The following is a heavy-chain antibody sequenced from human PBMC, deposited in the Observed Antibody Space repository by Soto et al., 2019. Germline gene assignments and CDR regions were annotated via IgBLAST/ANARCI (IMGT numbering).Heavy chain of an antibody. CDR3: ARGGISHWAFFYYMDV. V-gene: IGHV4-34*01. D-gene: IGHD2-21*01. J-gene: IGHJ6*03. CDR1: GGSLSDYF. CDR2: INHLGSI. Sequence: SETLSLTCVVSGGSLSDYFLSWIRQPPGMALEWIGEINHLGSINYNPSLKSRVTMSVDTSKNQFSLTLNSVTAADTATYYCARGGISHWAFFYYMDVWDRGTTVTVSS.